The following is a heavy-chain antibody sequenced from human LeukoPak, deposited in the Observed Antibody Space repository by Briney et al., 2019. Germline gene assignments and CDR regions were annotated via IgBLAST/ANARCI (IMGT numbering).Heavy chain of an antibody. Sequence: PSETLSLTCAVYGGSFSGYYWSWIRQPPGKGLEWIGEINHSGSTNYNPSLKGRVTISVDTSKNQFSLKLSSVTAADTAVYYCARGDCSGGSCHFDYWGQGTLVTVSS. CDR1: GGSFSGYY. V-gene: IGHV4-34*01. J-gene: IGHJ4*02. CDR2: INHSGST. D-gene: IGHD2-15*01. CDR3: ARGDCSGGSCHFDY.